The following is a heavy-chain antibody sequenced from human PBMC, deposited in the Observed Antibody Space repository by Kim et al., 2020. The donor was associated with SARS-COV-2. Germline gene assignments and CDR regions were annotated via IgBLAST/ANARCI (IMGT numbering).Heavy chain of an antibody. CDR3: ARRLRPHMDV. V-gene: IGHV1-8*01. J-gene: IGHJ6*02. D-gene: IGHD4-17*01. Sequence: NAAYAKKFQGRVPMTRNTSMSTAYMELSSLRSEDTAVYYCARRLRPHMDVWGQGTTVTVSS.